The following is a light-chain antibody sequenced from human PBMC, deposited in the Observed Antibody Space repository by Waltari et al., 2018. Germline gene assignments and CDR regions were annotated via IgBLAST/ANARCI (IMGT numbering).Light chain of an antibody. CDR2: DVS. V-gene: IGLV2-14*03. Sequence: QSALTQPASVSGSPGQSITISCTVTSSDVGGYNYVSWYQQHPGKAPKLMIYDVSYRPSGVSNRFSGSKSGNTASLPIAGLQAEDEADYYFSSYNHRHSRVVFGGGTKLTVL. CDR1: SSDVGGYNY. CDR3: SSYNHRHSRVV. J-gene: IGLJ2*01.